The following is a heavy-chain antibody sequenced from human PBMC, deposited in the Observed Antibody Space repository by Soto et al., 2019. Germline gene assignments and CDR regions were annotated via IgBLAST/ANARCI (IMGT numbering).Heavy chain of an antibody. CDR1: GGTFSSYT. D-gene: IGHD3-10*01. CDR2: IIPILGIA. J-gene: IGHJ6*03. V-gene: IGHV1-69*02. CDR3: ARSKVEGSGSSYYCYYMDV. Sequence: GASVKVSCKASGGTFSSYTISWVRQAPGQGLEWMGRIIPILGIANYAQKFQGRVTITADKSTSTAYMELSSLRSEDTAVYYCARSKVEGSGSSYYCYYMDVWGKGTTVTVSS.